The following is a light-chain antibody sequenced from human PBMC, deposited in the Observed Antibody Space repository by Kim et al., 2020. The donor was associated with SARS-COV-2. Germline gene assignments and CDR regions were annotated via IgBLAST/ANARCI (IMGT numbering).Light chain of an antibody. CDR1: QDISNY. J-gene: IGKJ2*01. CDR2: DAS. V-gene: IGKV1-33*01. CDR3: QQYDNSVT. Sequence: DIQMTQSPSSLSASVGDRVTITCQASQDISNYLNWYQQKPGKAPKLLIYDASNLETGVPSRFSGSGSGTDFTFTISSLQPEDIATYYCQQYDNSVTFGQGTKVDIK.